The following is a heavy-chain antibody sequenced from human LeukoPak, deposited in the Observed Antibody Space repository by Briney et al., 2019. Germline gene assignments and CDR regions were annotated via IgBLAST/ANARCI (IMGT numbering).Heavy chain of an antibody. V-gene: IGHV1-46*01. CDR1: GYTFTSYY. CDR2: INPSGGST. D-gene: IGHD1-7*01. CDR3: ARDETGTIDY. Sequence: ASVKVSCKASGYTFTSYYMHWVRQAPGQGLEWMGIINPSGGSTSYAQKFQGRVTMTRDTTTSTVYMELCSLRSEDTAVYYCARDETGTIDYWGQGTLVTVSS. J-gene: IGHJ4*02.